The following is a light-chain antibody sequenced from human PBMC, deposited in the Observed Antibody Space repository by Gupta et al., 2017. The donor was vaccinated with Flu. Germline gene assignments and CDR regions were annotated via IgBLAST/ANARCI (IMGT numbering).Light chain of an antibody. J-gene: IGLJ2*01. CDR1: GGGIANNY. CDR3: QTYESDTRI. Sequence: TISCTRGGGGIANNYVQCHQHRPGSSPTLLIFENIRRPSGVPARFSSSIDVSSNSASLTISGLNTADEAVYYCQTYESDTRIFGGGTKLTV. CDR2: ENI. V-gene: IGLV6-57*01.